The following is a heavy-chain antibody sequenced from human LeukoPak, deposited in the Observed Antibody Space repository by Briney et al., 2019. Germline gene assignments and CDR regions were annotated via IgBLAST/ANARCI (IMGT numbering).Heavy chain of an antibody. CDR3: ASSPHGVAKYLSGYYCYMDV. D-gene: IGHD5-12*01. CDR2: IYYSGST. J-gene: IGHJ6*03. Sequence: SETLSLTCTVPGGSISSSSYYWGWIRQPPGKGLEWIGSIYYSGSTYYNPSLKSRVTISVDTSKNQFSLKLSSVTAADTAVYYCASSPHGVAKYLSGYYCYMDVWGKGTTVTVSS. V-gene: IGHV4-39*01. CDR1: GGSISSSSYY.